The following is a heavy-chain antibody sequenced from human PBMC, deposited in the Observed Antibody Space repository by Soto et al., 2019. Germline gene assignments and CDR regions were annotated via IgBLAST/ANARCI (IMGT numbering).Heavy chain of an antibody. J-gene: IGHJ4*02. D-gene: IGHD3-10*01. V-gene: IGHV1-18*04. CDR3: ARVKLAYYGSGSYYRH. Sequence: ASVKVSCKASGYTFTSYGISWVRQAPGQGLEWMGWISAYNGNTNYAQKLQGRVTMTTDTSTSTAYMELRSLRSDDTAVYYCARVKLAYYGSGSYYRHWGQGTLVTVSS. CDR1: GYTFTSYG. CDR2: ISAYNGNT.